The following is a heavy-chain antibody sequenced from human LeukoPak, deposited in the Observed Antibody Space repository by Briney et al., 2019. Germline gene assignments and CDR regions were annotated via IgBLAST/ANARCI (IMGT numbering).Heavy chain of an antibody. D-gene: IGHD3-22*01. V-gene: IGHV1-2*02. Sequence: GASVKVSCKTSGYIFGGYYMHWVRQAPGQGLEWMGCINPSSGGTNYTQKFQGRVTMTRDTSISTAYMELSRLRSDDTAVYYCARGARMYYYDSSGYNDYWGQGTLVTVSS. CDR1: GYIFGGYY. CDR3: ARGARMYYYDSSGYNDY. CDR2: INPSSGGT. J-gene: IGHJ4*02.